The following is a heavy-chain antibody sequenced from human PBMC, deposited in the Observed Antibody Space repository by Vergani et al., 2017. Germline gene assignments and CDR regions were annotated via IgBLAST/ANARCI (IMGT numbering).Heavy chain of an antibody. J-gene: IGHJ4*02. CDR3: AKDLSSGGRDY. D-gene: IGHD6-19*01. V-gene: IGHV3-30*18. CDR2: ISYDGSNK. Sequence: QVQLVESGGGVVQPGRSLRLSCAASGFTFSSYGMHWVRQAPGKGLEWVAGISYDGSNKYYADSVKGRFTISRDNSKNTLHLQMNSLRAEDTAVDYCAKDLSSGGRDYWGQGTLVTVSS. CDR1: GFTFSSYG.